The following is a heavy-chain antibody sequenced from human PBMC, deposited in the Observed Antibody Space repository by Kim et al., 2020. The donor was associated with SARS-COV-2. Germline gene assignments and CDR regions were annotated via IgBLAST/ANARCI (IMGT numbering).Heavy chain of an antibody. J-gene: IGHJ6*02. Sequence: GGSLRLSCAASGFTFSSYGMHWVRQAPGKGLEWVAVIWYDGSNKYYADSVKGRFTISRDNSKNTLYLQMNSLRAEDTAVYYCARDRDVVVVAATDGMDVWGQGTTVTVSS. V-gene: IGHV3-33*01. CDR2: IWYDGSNK. D-gene: IGHD2-15*01. CDR3: ARDRDVVVVAATDGMDV. CDR1: GFTFSSYG.